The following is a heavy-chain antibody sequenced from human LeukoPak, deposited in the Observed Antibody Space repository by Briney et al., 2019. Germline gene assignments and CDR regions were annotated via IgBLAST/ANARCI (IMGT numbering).Heavy chain of an antibody. CDR2: IIPILGIA. V-gene: IGHV1-69*04. CDR1: GGTFSSYA. J-gene: IGHJ4*02. D-gene: IGHD4-23*01. Sequence: GASVKVSCKASGGTFSSYAISWVRQAPGQGLEWMGRIIPILGIANYAQKFQGRVTITADKSTSTAYMELSSPRSEDTAVYYCAREGLDYGGNPRYYFDYWGQGTLVTVSS. CDR3: AREGLDYGGNPRYYFDY.